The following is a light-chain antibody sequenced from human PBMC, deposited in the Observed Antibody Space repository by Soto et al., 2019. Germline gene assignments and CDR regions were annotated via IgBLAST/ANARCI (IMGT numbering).Light chain of an antibody. Sequence: EIVMTQSPPTRSVSPGERASLSCRASQSVNSNLAWYQQKPGQAPRLLIYGASTRATGIPARFSGSGSGTEFTLTISSLQSEDFAVYYCQQYNNWPPITFGQGTRLEIK. CDR1: QSVNSN. J-gene: IGKJ5*01. V-gene: IGKV3-15*01. CDR2: GAS. CDR3: QQYNNWPPIT.